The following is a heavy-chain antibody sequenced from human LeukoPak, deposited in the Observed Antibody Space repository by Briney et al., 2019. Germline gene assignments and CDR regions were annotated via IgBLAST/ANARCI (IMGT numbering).Heavy chain of an antibody. CDR2: ISAYNGNT. J-gene: IGHJ4*02. V-gene: IGHV1-18*01. Sequence: GASVKVSCKASGYTFTSYGISWVRQAPGQGLAWMGWISAYNGNTNYAQKLQGRVTMTTDTSTSTAYMELRSLRSDDTAVYYCARDSPFVVVVADTVDYWGQGTLVTVSS. CDR3: ARDSPFVVVVADTVDY. D-gene: IGHD2-15*01. CDR1: GYTFTSYG.